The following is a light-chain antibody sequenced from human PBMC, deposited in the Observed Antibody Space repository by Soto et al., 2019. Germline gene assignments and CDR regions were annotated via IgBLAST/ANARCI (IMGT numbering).Light chain of an antibody. CDR2: ENN. J-gene: IGLJ2*01. CDR3: QSYDSSNNVV. V-gene: IGLV6-57*02. CDR1: SGSIASTY. Sequence: NFMLTQPHSVSASPGKTVTISCTGSSGSIASTYVQWYQQRPGSAPTTVIYENNQRPSGVPDRFSGSIDSSSNSGSLTIPGLKTEDEADYHCQSYDSSNNVVFGGGTKLTVL.